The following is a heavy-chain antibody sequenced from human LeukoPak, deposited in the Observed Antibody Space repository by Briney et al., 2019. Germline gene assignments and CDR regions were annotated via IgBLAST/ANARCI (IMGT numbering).Heavy chain of an antibody. CDR1: GGTFSSYA. J-gene: IGHJ6*03. D-gene: IGHD6-13*01. Sequence: SVKVSCKASGGTFSSYAISWVRQAPGQGLEWMGGIIPIFGTANYAQKFQGRVTITADESTSTAYMELRSLRSDDTAVYYCARVELSSSWYFDYYYYYMDVWGKGTTVTISS. CDR3: ARVELSSSWYFDYYYYYMDV. V-gene: IGHV1-69*01. CDR2: IIPIFGTA.